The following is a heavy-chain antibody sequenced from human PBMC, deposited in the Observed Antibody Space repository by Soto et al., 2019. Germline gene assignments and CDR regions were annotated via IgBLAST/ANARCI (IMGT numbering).Heavy chain of an antibody. J-gene: IGHJ4*02. D-gene: IGHD4-17*01. CDR2: ISAYNGNT. CDR1: GYTFTSYG. CDR3: ARDHGYGDYDLPLDY. Sequence: ASVKVSCKASGYTFTSYGISWVRQAPGQGLEWMGWISAYNGNTNYAQKLQGRVTMTTDTSTSTAYMELRSLRSDDTAVYYCARDHGYGDYDLPLDYWGQGTLVTVSS. V-gene: IGHV1-18*01.